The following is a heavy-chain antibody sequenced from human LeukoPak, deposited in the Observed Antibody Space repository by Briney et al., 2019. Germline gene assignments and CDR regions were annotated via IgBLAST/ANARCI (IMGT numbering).Heavy chain of an antibody. CDR3: LWRVRGGRMEFDY. J-gene: IGHJ4*02. D-gene: IGHD3-10*01. CDR2: IYFGGTT. Sequence: PSETLSLTCTVSSVSISDSNYFWGWIRQPPGKGLQWIGSIYFGGTTYYNAPLKSRVTLSVDTSKNLFSLTLASVTAADTANCARLWRVRGGRMEFDYWGQGTLVTVSS. V-gene: IGHV4-39*01. CDR1: SVSISDSNYF.